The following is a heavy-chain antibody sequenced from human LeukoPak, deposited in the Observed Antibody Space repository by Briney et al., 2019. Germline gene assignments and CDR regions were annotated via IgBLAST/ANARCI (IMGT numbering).Heavy chain of an antibody. Sequence: PGGSLRLSCAASGFTFDDYTMHWVRQAPGKGLERVSLISWDGGSTYYADSVKGRCTISRDNSKNSLYLQMNSLRTEDTALYYCAKDITPSSKSGYFDYWGQGTLVTVSS. J-gene: IGHJ4*02. CDR2: ISWDGGST. D-gene: IGHD4-11*01. CDR3: AKDITPSSKSGYFDY. V-gene: IGHV3-43*01. CDR1: GFTFDDYT.